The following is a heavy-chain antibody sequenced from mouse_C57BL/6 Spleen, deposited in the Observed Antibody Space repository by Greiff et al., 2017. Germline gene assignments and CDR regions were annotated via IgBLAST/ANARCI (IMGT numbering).Heavy chain of an antibody. J-gene: IGHJ1*03. CDR1: GFTFSSYA. CDR2: ISDGGSYT. Sequence: DVMLVESGGGLVKPGGSLKLSCAASGFTFSSYAMSWVRQTPEKRLEWVATISDGGSYTYYPDNVKGRFTISRDNAKNNLYLQMSHLKSEDTAMYYCARSTEGYFDVWGTGTTVTVSS. V-gene: IGHV5-4*03. CDR3: ARSTEGYFDV.